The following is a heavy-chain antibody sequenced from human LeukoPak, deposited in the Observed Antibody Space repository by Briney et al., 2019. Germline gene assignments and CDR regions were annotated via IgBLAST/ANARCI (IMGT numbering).Heavy chain of an antibody. J-gene: IGHJ4*02. Sequence: PSETLSLTCTVSGGSISSSNYYWGWIRQPAGKGLEWIVRIYTSGSTNYNPSRKSRVTMSVDTSKNQFSLKLSSVTAADTAVYYCARETIWPPYYFDYWGQGTLVTVSS. CDR1: GGSISSSNYY. CDR2: IYTSGST. D-gene: IGHD1-7*01. V-gene: IGHV4-61*02. CDR3: ARETIWPPYYFDY.